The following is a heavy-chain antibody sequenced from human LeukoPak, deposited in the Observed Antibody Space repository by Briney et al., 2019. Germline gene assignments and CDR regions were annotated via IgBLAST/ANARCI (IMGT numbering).Heavy chain of an antibody. D-gene: IGHD3-3*01. Sequence: GASVKVSCKASGYTFTGYYMHWVRQAPGQGLEWMGWINPNSGGTNYAQKFQGRVTMTRDTSISTAYMELSRLRSDDTAVYYCARAASNTIFGVVTTYYFDYWGQGTLVTVSS. V-gene: IGHV1-2*02. J-gene: IGHJ4*02. CDR2: INPNSGGT. CDR3: ARAASNTIFGVVTTYYFDY. CDR1: GYTFTGYY.